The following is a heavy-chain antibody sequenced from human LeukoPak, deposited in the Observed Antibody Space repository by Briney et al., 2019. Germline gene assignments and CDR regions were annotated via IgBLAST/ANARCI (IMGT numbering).Heavy chain of an antibody. CDR3: ARAYNKAFDY. CDR1: GFAFSSYW. D-gene: IGHD1-14*01. Sequence: HPGGSLRLSCAASGFAFSSYWMTWVRQAPGKGLEWVAKIKQDGSEKYYVDSVKGRFTISRDNAKSSLYLQMNSLRAEDTAVYYCARAYNKAFDYWGQGTLVTVSS. J-gene: IGHJ4*02. CDR2: IKQDGSEK. V-gene: IGHV3-7*01.